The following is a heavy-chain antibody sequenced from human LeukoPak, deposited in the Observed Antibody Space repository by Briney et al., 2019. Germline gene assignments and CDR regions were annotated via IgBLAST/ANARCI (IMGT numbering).Heavy chain of an antibody. CDR1: GFIFSSYA. CDR2: ISYDGSNN. D-gene: IGHD3/OR15-3a*01. J-gene: IGHJ3*02. V-gene: IGHV3-30-3*01. Sequence: GGSLRLSCAASGFIFSSYAMHWVRQAPGTGLEWAAVISYDGSNNYYADSVKGRFTISRDNSKNTLYLQMNSLRAEDTAVYYCARVHRTGWVVDAFDIWGQGTMVTVSS. CDR3: ARVHRTGWVVDAFDI.